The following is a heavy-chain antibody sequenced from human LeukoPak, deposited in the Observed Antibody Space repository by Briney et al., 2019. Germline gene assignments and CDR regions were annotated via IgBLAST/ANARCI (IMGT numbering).Heavy chain of an antibody. J-gene: IGHJ5*02. CDR2: INPKSGGT. D-gene: IGHD2-2*01. CDR3: AREEYGFDP. CDR1: GYTFTGYY. Sequence: GASVKVSCKASGYTFTGYYMHWVRQAPGQGLEWMGWINPKSGGTNYAQKFQGRVTMTRDTSIHTAYMKLSRLRSDDTAVYYCAREEYGFDPWGQGTLVTVSS. V-gene: IGHV1-2*02.